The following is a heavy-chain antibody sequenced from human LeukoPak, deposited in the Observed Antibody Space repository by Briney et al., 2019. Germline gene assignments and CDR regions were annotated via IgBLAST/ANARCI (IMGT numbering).Heavy chain of an antibody. D-gene: IGHD5-18*01. Sequence: PGGSLRLYCVASGFPVNSTYMNWVRQAPGKGLEWVSVIHSGGSTYYADSVKGRFTISRDTSKNMLYLQMNSLRPEDTALYYCARDKKRNSYGHNYYGMDVWGQGTTVTVSS. CDR3: ARDKKRNSYGHNYYGMDV. V-gene: IGHV3-66*02. CDR1: GFPVNSTY. J-gene: IGHJ6*02. CDR2: IHSGGST.